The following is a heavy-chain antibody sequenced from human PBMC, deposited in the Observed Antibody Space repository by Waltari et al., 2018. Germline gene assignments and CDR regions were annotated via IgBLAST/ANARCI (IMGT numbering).Heavy chain of an antibody. CDR1: GGTFSSYT. Sequence: QVQLVQSGAEVKKPGSSVKVSCKASGGTFSSYTISWVRQAPGKGLEWMARIIPILGIANYSQKFQGRFTITADKSTSTAYMELSSLSSEDTAVYYCAPRASSWGQGTLVTVSS. CDR2: IIPILGIA. D-gene: IGHD6-13*01. J-gene: IGHJ4*02. V-gene: IGHV1-69*02. CDR3: APRASS.